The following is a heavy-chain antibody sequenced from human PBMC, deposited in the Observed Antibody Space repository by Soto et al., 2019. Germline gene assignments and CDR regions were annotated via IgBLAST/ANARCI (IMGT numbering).Heavy chain of an antibody. V-gene: IGHV3-15*07. CDR2: IKSKTDGGTT. D-gene: IGHD6-6*01. Sequence: PGGSLRLSCAASGFTFSNAWMNWVRQAPGKGLEWVGRIKSKTDGGTTDYAAPVKGRFTISRDDSKNKIYLQMNSLKSEDTAVYYCTTVGWQLGFLSYYYYGMDVWGQGTTVTVSS. CDR3: TTVGWQLGFLSYYYYGMDV. J-gene: IGHJ6*02. CDR1: GFTFSNAW.